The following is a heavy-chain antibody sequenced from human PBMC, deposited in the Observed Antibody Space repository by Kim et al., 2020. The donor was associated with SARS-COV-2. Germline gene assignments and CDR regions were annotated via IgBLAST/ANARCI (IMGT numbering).Heavy chain of an antibody. J-gene: IGHJ4*02. CDR2: IRAEGSGK. CDR3: VSTQTFDY. V-gene: IGHV3-7*01. CDR1: GFSFGIYW. Sequence: GGSLRLSCAASGFSFGIYWMSWVRQSPGKGLEWVATIRAEGSGKNFVDSGKGRFTISRDNAKNSLYLQMNSLRVEDTAVYYCVSTQTFDYWGQENLVIISS.